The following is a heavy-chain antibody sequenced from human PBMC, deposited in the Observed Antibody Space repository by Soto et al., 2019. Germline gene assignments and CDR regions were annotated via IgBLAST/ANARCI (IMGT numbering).Heavy chain of an antibody. CDR1: GFPFTTSG. CDR3: AKNPCTHSGSNYWFDP. CDR2: ISYDGSNK. D-gene: IGHD3-10*01. Sequence: RSLSCAASGFPFTTSGMHWVRQAPGKGLERVAVISYDGSNKYYADSVKGRFTISRDNSKNTVYLQMNSLRTEDTAVYYCAKNPCTHSGSNYWFDPCRQGTLVSVYS. J-gene: IGHJ5*02. V-gene: IGHV3-30*18.